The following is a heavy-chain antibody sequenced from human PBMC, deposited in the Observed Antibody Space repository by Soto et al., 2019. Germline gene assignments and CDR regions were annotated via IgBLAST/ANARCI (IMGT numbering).Heavy chain of an antibody. D-gene: IGHD1-26*01. CDR1: GFTFSDYS. CDR3: AKDMYGSRRGSFDY. V-gene: IGHV3-11*01. CDR2: ISSSGNTI. J-gene: IGHJ4*02. Sequence: GGSLRLSCAASGFTFSDYSMSWFRQALGKGLEWVSCISSSGNTIYYAESVKGRFTISRDKSKSTLYLQMNSLRAEDTAIYYCAKDMYGSRRGSFDYWGLGTQVTVSS.